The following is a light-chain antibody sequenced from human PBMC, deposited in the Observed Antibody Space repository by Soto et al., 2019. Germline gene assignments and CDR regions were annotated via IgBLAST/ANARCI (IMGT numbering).Light chain of an antibody. CDR3: QQYNTYSPYT. J-gene: IGKJ2*01. Sequence: DIPMTQSPSTLSASVGDRVTITCRASQSISSWLAWYQQKPGKAPKLLIYKASTLVSGVPSRFSGSGSGTEFTLTISSLQPDDFAAYYCQQYNTYSPYTFGQGTKLEI. V-gene: IGKV1-5*03. CDR2: KAS. CDR1: QSISSW.